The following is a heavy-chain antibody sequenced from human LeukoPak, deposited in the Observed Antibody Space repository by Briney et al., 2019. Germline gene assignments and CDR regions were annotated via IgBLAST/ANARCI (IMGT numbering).Heavy chain of an antibody. Sequence: SETLSLTCTVSSGSVSSSSCYWGWIRQPPGKGLEWIGSIYYSGSTYYNPSLKSRVTISVDTSKNQFSLKLSSVTAADTAVYYCASQPGGVTNYFDYWGQGTLVTVSS. CDR3: ASQPGGVTNYFDY. CDR2: IYYSGST. CDR1: SGSVSSSSCY. D-gene: IGHD2-21*02. V-gene: IGHV4-39*01. J-gene: IGHJ4*02.